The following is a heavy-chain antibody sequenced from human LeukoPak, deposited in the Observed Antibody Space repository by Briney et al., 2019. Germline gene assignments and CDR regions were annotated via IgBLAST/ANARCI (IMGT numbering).Heavy chain of an antibody. V-gene: IGHV1-69*01. J-gene: IGHJ6*02. Sequence: GSLVKVSCKASGGTFSSYAISWVRQAPGQGLEWMGGIIPIFGTANYAQKFQGRVTITADESTSTAYMELSSLRSEDTAVYYCASPYDILTGGGYYYGMDVWGQGTTVTVSS. CDR3: ASPYDILTGGGYYYGMDV. CDR2: IIPIFGTA. CDR1: GGTFSSYA. D-gene: IGHD3-9*01.